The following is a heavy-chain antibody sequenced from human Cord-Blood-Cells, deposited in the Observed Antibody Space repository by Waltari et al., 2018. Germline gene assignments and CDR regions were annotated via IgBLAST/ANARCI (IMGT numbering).Heavy chain of an antibody. J-gene: IGHJ6*02. Sequence: QVQLQESGPGLVKPSETLSLTCTVSGYSIRSGYYWGWIRQPPGTGLEWIGSTYHSGSTYYNPSLKSRVTISVDTSKNQFSLKLSSVTAADTAVYYCARDAGQREWLLYYYYGMDVWGQGTTVTVSS. CDR3: ARDAGQREWLLYYYYGMDV. CDR2: TYHSGST. V-gene: IGHV4-38-2*02. D-gene: IGHD3-3*01. CDR1: GYSIRSGYY.